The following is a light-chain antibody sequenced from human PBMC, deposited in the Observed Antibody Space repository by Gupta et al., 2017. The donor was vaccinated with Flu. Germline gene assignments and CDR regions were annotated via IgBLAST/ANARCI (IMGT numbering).Light chain of an antibody. Sequence: EIVLTQSPGILSLSTGERATLSCRASQTISSNYLAWYQQKPGQAPSLLIYGASSRAAGIPDRFSGSGSGTEFTLTISSLEPDDFAVYYCQRYGTSPLTFGGGTKVEI. CDR3: QRYGTSPLT. V-gene: IGKV3-20*01. CDR2: GAS. CDR1: QTISSNY. J-gene: IGKJ4*01.